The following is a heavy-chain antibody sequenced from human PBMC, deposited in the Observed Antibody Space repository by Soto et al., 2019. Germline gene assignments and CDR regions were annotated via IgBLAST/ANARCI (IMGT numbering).Heavy chain of an antibody. CDR2: IRSKAYGGTT. V-gene: IGHV3-49*03. CDR3: TRDERYYDFWSGYYTFDY. CDR1: GFTIGDYA. Sequence: GGSLRLSCTASGFTIGDYAMSWFRQAPGKGLEWVGFIRSKAYGGTTEYAASVKGRFTISRDDSKSIAYLQMNSLKTEDTAVYYCTRDERYYDFWSGYYTFDYWGQGTLVTVSS. D-gene: IGHD3-3*01. J-gene: IGHJ4*02.